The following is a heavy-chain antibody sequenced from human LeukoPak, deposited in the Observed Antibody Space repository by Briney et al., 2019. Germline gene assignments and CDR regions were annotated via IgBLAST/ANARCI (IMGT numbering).Heavy chain of an antibody. Sequence: PGGSLRLSCAASGFTFSDHYMDWVRQAPGMGLEWVSGISGSGDSTYYADSVKGRFTISRDKSKNTLYLQMNSLRAEDTAVYYCAKDGSSNLYGWFDPWGQGTLVTVSS. CDR3: AKDGSSNLYGWFDP. CDR2: ISGSGDST. CDR1: GFTFSDHY. J-gene: IGHJ5*02. D-gene: IGHD6-13*01. V-gene: IGHV3-23*01.